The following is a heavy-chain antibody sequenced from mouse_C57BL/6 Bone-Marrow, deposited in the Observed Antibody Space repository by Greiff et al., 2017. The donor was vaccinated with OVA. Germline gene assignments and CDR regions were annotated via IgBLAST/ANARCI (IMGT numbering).Heavy chain of an antibody. D-gene: IGHD2-2*01. J-gene: IGHJ3*01. CDR1: GYTFTSYG. V-gene: IGHV1-81*01. Sequence: VKLQESGAELARPGASVKLSCKASGYTFTSYGISWVKQRTGQGLEWIGEIYPRSGNTYYNEKFKGKATLTADKSSSTAYMELRSLTSEDSAVYFCARGGWLPLAYWGQGTLVTVSA. CDR3: ARGGWLPLAY. CDR2: IYPRSGNT.